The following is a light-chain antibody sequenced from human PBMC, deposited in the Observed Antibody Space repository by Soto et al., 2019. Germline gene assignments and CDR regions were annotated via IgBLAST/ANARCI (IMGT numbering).Light chain of an antibody. Sequence: DIVMTQSPDSLAVSLGERATINCKSSQSVLYSSNNKNYLAWFQQKPGQRPKLLFYWASTRESGVPDRFSGSGSGTDFSLTISSLQAEDVAVYHCQQYYSTWTFGQGTKVEIK. V-gene: IGKV4-1*01. J-gene: IGKJ1*01. CDR2: WAS. CDR3: QQYYSTWT. CDR1: QSVLYSSNNKNY.